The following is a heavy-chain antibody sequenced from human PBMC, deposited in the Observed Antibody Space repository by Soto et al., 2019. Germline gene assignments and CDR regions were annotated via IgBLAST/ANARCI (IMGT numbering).Heavy chain of an antibody. CDR2: IFSNDDN. CDR3: ARGRVEYCSSTRWPTYCFDY. J-gene: IGHJ4*02. Sequence: QVTLKESGPVLVKPTETLTLTCTVSGFSLSNARMGVSWIRQPPGKALERLAHIFSNDDNSYSTSIKSRLTISKDTSNSQVILTMTNMDPVDTATYCCARGRVEYCSSTRWPTYCFDYWGQGTLVTVSS. V-gene: IGHV2-26*01. CDR1: GFSLSNARMG. D-gene: IGHD2-2*01.